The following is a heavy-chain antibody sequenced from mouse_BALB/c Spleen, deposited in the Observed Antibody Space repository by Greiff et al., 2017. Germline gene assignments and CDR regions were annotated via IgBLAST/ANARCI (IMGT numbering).Heavy chain of an antibody. CDR2: ISSGSSTI. V-gene: IGHV5-17*02. J-gene: IGHJ4*01. D-gene: IGHD4-1*01. CDR3: ARSKTGTSQVGAMDY. CDR1: GFTFSSFG. Sequence: EVQLVESGGGLVQPGGSRKLSCAASGFTFSSFGMHWVRQAPEKGLEWVAYISSGSSTIYYADTVKGRFTISRDNPKNTLFLQMTSLRSEDTAMYYCARSKTGTSQVGAMDYWGQGTSVTVSS.